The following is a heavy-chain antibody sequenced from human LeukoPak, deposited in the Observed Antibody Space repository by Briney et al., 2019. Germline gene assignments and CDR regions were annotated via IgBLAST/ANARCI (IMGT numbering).Heavy chain of an antibody. CDR2: ISNDGGYI. J-gene: IGHJ4*02. CDR1: EFTFSIYT. Sequence: GGSLRLSCAASEFTFSIYTMHWFRQAPGKGLEWVAVISNDGGYINYADSVRGRFTFSRDNSKNTLYLRMNSLRAEDTAVYYCARERASCYFDYWGQGTLVTVSS. D-gene: IGHD2-2*01. V-gene: IGHV3-30*04. CDR3: ARERASCYFDY.